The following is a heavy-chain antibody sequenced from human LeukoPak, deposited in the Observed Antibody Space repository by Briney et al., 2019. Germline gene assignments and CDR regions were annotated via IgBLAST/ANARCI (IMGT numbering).Heavy chain of an antibody. V-gene: IGHV4-61*02. Sequence: SETLSLTCTVSGGSISRGSYYWSWIRQPAGKGLEWIGRIYTSGSTNYNPSLKSRVTISVDTSKNQFSLKLSSVTAADTAVYYCARGSGGSGYYYWGQGTLVTVSS. D-gene: IGHD3-22*01. CDR1: GGSISRGSYY. CDR2: IYTSGST. CDR3: ARGSGGSGYYY. J-gene: IGHJ4*02.